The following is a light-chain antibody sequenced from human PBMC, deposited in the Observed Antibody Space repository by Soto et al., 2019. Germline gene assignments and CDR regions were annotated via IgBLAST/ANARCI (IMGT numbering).Light chain of an antibody. CDR2: AAS. V-gene: IGKV1-12*01. CDR3: LQANRVPLS. J-gene: IGKJ5*01. CDR1: QGSSTN. Sequence: DIQMTQSPSSVSASVGDRVTITCRASQGSSTNLAWYQQKPGKAPKLLIYAASSLQSGVPPRFSGSGSGTDFTLTISSLQPEDFAIYYCLQANRVPLSFGQGTRLEIK.